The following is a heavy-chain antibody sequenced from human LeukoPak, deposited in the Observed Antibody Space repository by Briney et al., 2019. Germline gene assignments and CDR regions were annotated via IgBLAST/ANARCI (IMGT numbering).Heavy chain of an antibody. CDR3: ARDAPNYCSSTSCYRGYYYYMDV. Sequence: PSETLSLTCTVSGGSISSYYWSWTRQPAGKGLEWIGRIYTSGSTNYNPSLKRRVTMSVDTSKNQFSLKLSSVTAADTAVYYCARDAPNYCSSTSCYRGYYYYMDVWGKGTTVTVSS. V-gene: IGHV4-4*07. CDR1: GGSISSYY. D-gene: IGHD2-2*02. CDR2: IYTSGST. J-gene: IGHJ6*03.